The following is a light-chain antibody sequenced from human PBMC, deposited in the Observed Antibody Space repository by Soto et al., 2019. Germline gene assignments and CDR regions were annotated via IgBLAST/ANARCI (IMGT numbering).Light chain of an antibody. CDR2: AAS. V-gene: IGKV1-27*01. CDR3: QMYVTGPET. CDR1: QDIGKS. Sequence: DIQMTQPPSSLSASVGDRLTITCRASQDIGKSLAWYQQRPGKVPKPLIYAASTLHSGVPSRFSGGGSGTHFTLTISNLQPEDVATYYCQMYVTGPETFGQGTKVDIK. J-gene: IGKJ1*01.